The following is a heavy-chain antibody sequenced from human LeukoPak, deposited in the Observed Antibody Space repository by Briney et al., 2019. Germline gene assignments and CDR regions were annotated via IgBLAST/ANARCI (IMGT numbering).Heavy chain of an antibody. CDR2: VYTSGNS. Sequence: SETLSLTCTVSGASMSSYYWSWIRQPAGKGLEWIGRVYTSGNSNYNPSLKSRVPMSVDTSKNQFSLKLDSVTAADTAVYYCARARRSDFDYWGQGTLVTVSS. CDR1: GASMSSYY. D-gene: IGHD6-6*01. CDR3: ARARRSDFDY. J-gene: IGHJ4*02. V-gene: IGHV4-4*07.